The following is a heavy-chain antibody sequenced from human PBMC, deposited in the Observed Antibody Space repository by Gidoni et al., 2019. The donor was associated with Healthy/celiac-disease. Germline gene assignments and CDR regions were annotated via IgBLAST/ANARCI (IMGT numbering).Heavy chain of an antibody. V-gene: IGHV4-39*07. CDR2: IYYSGST. D-gene: IGHD6-13*01. Sequence: QLQLQESGPGLVKPSETLSLTCTVSGGSISSSSYYWGWIRQPPGKGLEWIGSIYYSGSTYYNPSLKSRVTISVDTSKNQFSLKLSSVTAADTAVYYCARDGYKYSSSWSLRNDAFDIWGQGTMVTVSS. CDR3: ARDGYKYSSSWSLRNDAFDI. J-gene: IGHJ3*02. CDR1: GGSISSSSYY.